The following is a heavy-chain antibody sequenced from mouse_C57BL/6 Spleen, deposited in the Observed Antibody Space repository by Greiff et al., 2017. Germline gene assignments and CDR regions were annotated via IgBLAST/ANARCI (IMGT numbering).Heavy chain of an antibody. Sequence: QVQLQQPGAELVKPGASVKMSCKASGYTFTSYWITWVQQRPGQGLEWIGDIYPGRGRTHYNEKFKSKATLTVATSSHTAYMQLSSLPSEDSAVDYCARGVPYDSKGLADWGQGTRVTVAA. CDR1: GYTFTSYW. D-gene: IGHD2-5*01. CDR2: IYPGRGRT. CDR3: ARGVPYDSKGLAD. J-gene: IGHJ3*01. V-gene: IGHV1-55*01.